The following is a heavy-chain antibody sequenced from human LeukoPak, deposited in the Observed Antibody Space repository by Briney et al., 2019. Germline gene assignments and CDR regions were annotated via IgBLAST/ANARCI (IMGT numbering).Heavy chain of an antibody. Sequence: SETLSLTCTVSGGSISSYYWSWIRQPAGKGLEWIGRIYTSGSTYYNPSLKSRVTISIDTSKNQFSLKLTSVTAADTAVYYCARDRGIMTTFGGVIAKGAHYWGQGTLVTVSS. V-gene: IGHV4-4*07. CDR3: ARDRGIMTTFGGVIAKGAHY. J-gene: IGHJ4*02. CDR1: GGSISSYY. CDR2: IYTSGST. D-gene: IGHD3-16*02.